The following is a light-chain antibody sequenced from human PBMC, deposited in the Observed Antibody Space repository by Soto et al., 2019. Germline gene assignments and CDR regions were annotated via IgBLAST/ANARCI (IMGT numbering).Light chain of an antibody. CDR1: QSVSSSY. CDR2: GTT. J-gene: IGKJ1*01. Sequence: EIGLSLSPGTLSLSPGERATLSCRASQSVSSSYLAWYQQKPGQAPRLLIYGTTNRATGIPDRFSGSGSGTDFSLIISRLEPEDFAVYYCQQYERSPWTFGQGTKVDIK. CDR3: QQYERSPWT. V-gene: IGKV3-20*01.